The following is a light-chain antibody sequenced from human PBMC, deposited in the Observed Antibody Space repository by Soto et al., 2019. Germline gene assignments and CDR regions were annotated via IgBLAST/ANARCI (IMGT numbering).Light chain of an antibody. Sequence: EIVMTQSPLSLPVTPGEPASISCKSSQSLLHSNGYNYLDWYLQKPGQSPQLLIYEGSNRASGVPDRFSGSGSGTDFTLKISRVEADDVAVYYCMQALQAPFTFGPGTKVDIK. V-gene: IGKV2-28*01. CDR1: QSLLHSNGYNY. J-gene: IGKJ3*01. CDR2: EGS. CDR3: MQALQAPFT.